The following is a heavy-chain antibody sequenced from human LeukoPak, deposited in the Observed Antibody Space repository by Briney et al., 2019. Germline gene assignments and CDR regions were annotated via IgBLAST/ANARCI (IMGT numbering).Heavy chain of an antibody. V-gene: IGHV4-59*01. CDR2: IYYSGST. D-gene: IGHD2-15*01. CDR3: ARDKVVVDV. CDR1: GGSISSYY. Sequence: KPSETLSLTCTVSGGSISSYYWSWIRQPPGKGLEWIGYIYYSGSTNYNPSLKSRVTISVDTSKNQFPLKLSSVTAADTAVYYCARDKVVVDVWGQGTTVTVSS. J-gene: IGHJ6*02.